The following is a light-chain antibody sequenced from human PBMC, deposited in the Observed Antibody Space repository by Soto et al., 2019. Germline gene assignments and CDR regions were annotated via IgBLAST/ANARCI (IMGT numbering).Light chain of an antibody. CDR3: GSWDSSLSAYV. Sequence: QSALTQPPSVSAAPGQKVTISCSGSSSNIGGNSVSWYQQLSGTAPKPLIYDDDKRPSGIPDRFSGSKSGTSATLGITGFRTGDEADYYCGSWDSSLSAYVFGTGTKVTVL. CDR1: SSNIGGNS. J-gene: IGLJ1*01. CDR2: DDD. V-gene: IGLV1-51*01.